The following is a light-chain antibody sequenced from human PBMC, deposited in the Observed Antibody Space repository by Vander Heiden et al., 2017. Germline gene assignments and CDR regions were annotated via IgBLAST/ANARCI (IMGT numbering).Light chain of an antibody. Sequence: QSALTQPASVSVSPGQSITISCTGTSSDIGTYNFVSWYQQHPGQAPRLMIYDVSDRPSGVSDRFSGSKSGNTASLTISGLQAEDEADYYCSSYTSSTTVVFGGGTTLTVL. V-gene: IGLV2-14*03. J-gene: IGLJ3*02. CDR3: SSYTSSTTVV. CDR2: DVS. CDR1: SSDIGTYNF.